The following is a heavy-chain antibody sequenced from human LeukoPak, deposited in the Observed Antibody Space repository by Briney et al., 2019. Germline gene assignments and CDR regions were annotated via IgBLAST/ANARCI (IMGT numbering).Heavy chain of an antibody. CDR3: ARNHENVGYCSSTSCYLPYYYYGMDV. CDR1: GFTFSSYW. V-gene: IGHV3-74*01. CDR2: INSDGSST. J-gene: IGHJ6*02. D-gene: IGHD2-2*01. Sequence: PGGSLRLSCAASGFTFSSYWMHWVRQAPGKGLVWVSRINSDGSSTSYADSVKGRFTISRDNAKNTLYLQMNSLRAEDTAVYYCARNHENVGYCSSTSCYLPYYYYGMDVWGQGTTVTVSS.